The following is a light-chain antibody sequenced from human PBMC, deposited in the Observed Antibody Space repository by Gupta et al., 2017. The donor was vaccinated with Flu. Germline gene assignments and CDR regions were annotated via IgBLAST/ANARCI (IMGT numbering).Light chain of an antibody. CDR1: QSISSW. Sequence: DIEMTPSPSTLSASVGDRVTITCRASQSISSWLDWYQQKPGKAPKLLIYKASSLESGVPSRFSGSGSGTEFTLTIRSLQPDAFATYYCQQDNSYSTFGQGTKVEIK. CDR3: QQDNSYST. V-gene: IGKV1-5*03. CDR2: KAS. J-gene: IGKJ1*01.